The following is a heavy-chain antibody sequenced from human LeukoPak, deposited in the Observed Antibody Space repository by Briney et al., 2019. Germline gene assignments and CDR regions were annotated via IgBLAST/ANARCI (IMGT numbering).Heavy chain of an antibody. D-gene: IGHD6-19*01. V-gene: IGHV4-34*01. J-gene: IGHJ6*03. CDR3: ARVGGFGEPGGIAVAGTPHYYYYMDV. CDR1: GGSFGGYY. CDR2: INHSGST. Sequence: SETLSLTCAVYGGSFGGYYWSWIRQPPGKGLEWIGEINHSGSTNYNPSLKSRVTISVDTSKNQFSLKLSSVTAADTAVYYGARVGGFGEPGGIAVAGTPHYYYYMDVWGKGTTVTVSS.